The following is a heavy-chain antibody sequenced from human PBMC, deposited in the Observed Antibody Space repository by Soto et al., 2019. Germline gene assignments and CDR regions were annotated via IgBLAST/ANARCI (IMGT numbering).Heavy chain of an antibody. CDR1: GGSVSSGSYY. CDR2: IYYSGST. Sequence: QVQLQESGPGLVKPSETLSLTCTVSGGSVSSGSYYWSWIRQPPGKGLEWIGYIYYSGSTNYNPSLQSLVTISVDTSKNQFSLKLSSVTAADTAVYYCARADSSGWWIDYWGQGTLVTVSS. V-gene: IGHV4-61*01. J-gene: IGHJ4*02. D-gene: IGHD6-19*01. CDR3: ARADSSGWWIDY.